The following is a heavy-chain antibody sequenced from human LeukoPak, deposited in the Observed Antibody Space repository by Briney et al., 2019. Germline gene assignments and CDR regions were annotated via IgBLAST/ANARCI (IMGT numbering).Heavy chain of an antibody. D-gene: IGHD6-13*01. J-gene: IGHJ3*02. V-gene: IGHV3-43*02. Sequence: SGGSLRLSCSGFGFPFDEYAMHWARQAPGKGLEWVSLISGDGGRTYYADSVKGRFTISRDNSRNSLYLQMNSLRTEDTALYYCAKDSGYSSIWYAFDIWGQGTMVSVSS. CDR3: AKDSGYSSIWYAFDI. CDR1: GFPFDEYA. CDR2: ISGDGGRT.